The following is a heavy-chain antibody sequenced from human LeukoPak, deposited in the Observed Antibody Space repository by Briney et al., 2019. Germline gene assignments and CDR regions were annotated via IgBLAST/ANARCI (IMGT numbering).Heavy chain of an antibody. D-gene: IGHD3-3*01. CDR1: GGSISSGDYY. J-gene: IGHJ5*02. CDR3: ARVSHDFWSGYYRGNWFDP. V-gene: IGHV4-30-4*01. Sequence: PSQTLSLTCTVSGGSISSGDYYWSWIRQPPGKGLEWIGYIYYSGSTYYNPSLKSRVTISVDTSKNQFSLKLSSVTAADTAVYYCARVSHDFWSGYYRGNWFDPWGQGTLVTVSS. CDR2: IYYSGST.